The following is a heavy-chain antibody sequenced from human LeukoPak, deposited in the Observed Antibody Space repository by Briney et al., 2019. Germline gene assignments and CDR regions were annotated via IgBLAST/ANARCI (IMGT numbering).Heavy chain of an antibody. V-gene: IGHV4-4*07. D-gene: IGHD6-25*01. J-gene: IGHJ5*02. CDR2: INTSGST. CDR3: AREGGDPRWLDP. Sequence: SETLSLTCSVSGGSISSYYWTWIRQSAGKGLEWIGRINTSGSTNYNPSLRSRVTMSVNTSKNQFSLNLTSVTAADTAVYSCAREGGDPRWLDPWGQGTLVTVSS. CDR1: GGSISSYY.